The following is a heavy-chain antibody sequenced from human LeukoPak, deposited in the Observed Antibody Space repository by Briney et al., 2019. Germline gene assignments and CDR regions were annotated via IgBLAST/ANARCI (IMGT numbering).Heavy chain of an antibody. D-gene: IGHD5-24*01. V-gene: IGHV3-15*01. CDR2: IKSKTDGGTT. CDR3: TSANYGPAY. J-gene: IGHJ4*02. CDR1: GLTFSNAW. Sequence: GGSLRLSCSVSGLTFSNAWMTWVRQAPGKGLEWVGRIKSKTDGGTTDYGAPVKGRFTISRDDSENTLYMQLNSLKTEDTAVYYCTSANYGPAYWGQGTLVTVSS.